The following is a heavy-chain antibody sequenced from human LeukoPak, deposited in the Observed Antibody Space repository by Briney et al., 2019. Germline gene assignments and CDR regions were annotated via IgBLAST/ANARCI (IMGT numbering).Heavy chain of an antibody. CDR1: GGSISSSSYY. D-gene: IGHD6-6*01. CDR2: ISSSGSTI. Sequence: LSLTCTVSGGSISSSSYYWGWIRQAPGKGLEWVSYISSSGSTIYYADSVKGRFTISRDNAKNSLYLQMNSLRAEDTAVYYCARDRGIAARQRYAFDIWGQGTMVTVSS. J-gene: IGHJ3*02. CDR3: ARDRGIAARQRYAFDI. V-gene: IGHV3-11*04.